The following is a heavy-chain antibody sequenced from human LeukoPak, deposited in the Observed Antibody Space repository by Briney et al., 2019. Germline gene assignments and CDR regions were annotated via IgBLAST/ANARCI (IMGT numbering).Heavy chain of an antibody. CDR2: ISWNSGSI. V-gene: IGHV3-9*01. CDR1: GFTFDDYA. Sequence: PGGSLRLSCAASGFTFDDYAMHWVRQAPGKGLEWVSGISWNSGSIGYADSVKGRFTISRDNAKNSLYLQMNSLRAEDTALYYCAKDNGYSSGHGYFQHWGQGTLVTVSS. J-gene: IGHJ1*01. D-gene: IGHD6-19*01. CDR3: AKDNGYSSGHGYFQH.